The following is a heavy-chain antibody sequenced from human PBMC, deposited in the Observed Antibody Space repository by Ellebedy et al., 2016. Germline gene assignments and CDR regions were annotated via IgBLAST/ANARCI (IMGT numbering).Heavy chain of an antibody. CDR1: GGAVNSGRYF. CDR2: IYYSGST. J-gene: IGHJ5*02. Sequence: SETLSLTCSVSGGAVNSGRYFYNWIRQPPGKGLEWIGNIYYSGSTTYNPSLKSRVTISTDPSKNQFSLKLSSVTAADTAVYYCAGGVRDGYVPGFDPWGQGTLVTVSS. V-gene: IGHV4-61*01. D-gene: IGHD5-24*01. CDR3: AGGVRDGYVPGFDP.